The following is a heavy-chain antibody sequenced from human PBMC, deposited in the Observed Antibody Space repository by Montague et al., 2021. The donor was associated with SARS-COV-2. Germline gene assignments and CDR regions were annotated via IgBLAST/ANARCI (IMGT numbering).Heavy chain of an antibody. CDR3: ARQLRCGGYQYWDY. V-gene: IGHV4-39*01. D-gene: IGHD2-21*01. Sequence: SETLSLTCTVSGGSISSSSYYWGWIRQPPGEGLEWIGSIYYSGSTYYNPSLKSRVTISVDTSKNQFSLKLSSVTAADTAVYYCARQLRCGGYQYWDYWGQGTLVTVSS. CDR1: GGSISSSSYY. CDR2: IYYSGST. J-gene: IGHJ4*02.